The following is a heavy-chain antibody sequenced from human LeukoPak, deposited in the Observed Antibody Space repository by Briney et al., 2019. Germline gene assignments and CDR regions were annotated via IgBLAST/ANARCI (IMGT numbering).Heavy chain of an antibody. D-gene: IGHD1/OR15-1a*01. CDR3: ARDSNWNNGGFDY. CDR1: GFTFNNYW. V-gene: IGHV3-23*01. Sequence: PGGSLRLSCAASGFTFNNYWMSWVRQAPGKGLEWVSTSSGNGGSTYYGDSVKGRFTISRDNVKNTLHLQMSSLRAEDTAIYYCARDSNWNNGGFDYWGQGTLVTVSA. CDR2: SSGNGGST. J-gene: IGHJ4*02.